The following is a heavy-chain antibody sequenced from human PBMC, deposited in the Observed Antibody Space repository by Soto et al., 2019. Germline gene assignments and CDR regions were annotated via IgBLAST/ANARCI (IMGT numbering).Heavy chain of an antibody. D-gene: IGHD6-6*01. J-gene: IGHJ6*02. CDR3: ANPPSSSSGMDV. Sequence: EVQLLESGGGLVQPGGSLRLSCAASGFTFSSYAMSSVRQAPGKGLEWVSAISGSGGSTYYADSVKGRFTISRDNSKNTLYLQMNSLRAEDTAVYYCANPPSSSSGMDVWGQGTTVTVSS. CDR1: GFTFSSYA. V-gene: IGHV3-23*01. CDR2: ISGSGGST.